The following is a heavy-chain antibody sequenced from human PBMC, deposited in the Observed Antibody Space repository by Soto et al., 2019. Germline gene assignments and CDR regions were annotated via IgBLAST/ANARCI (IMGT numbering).Heavy chain of an antibody. J-gene: IGHJ4*02. CDR2: INPTGGST. CDR1: GYTFTSYY. Sequence: ASAKVSCKTSGYTFTSYYMHCVRHATGQGLEWMGIINPTGGSTSYAQKFQDRDTMTTDTSTSTVYMELSSLRSEDTAVYYCARSSDYVWGSYRPRYFDYWGQGTLVTVSS. V-gene: IGHV1-46*01. CDR3: ARSSDYVWGSYRPRYFDY. D-gene: IGHD3-16*02.